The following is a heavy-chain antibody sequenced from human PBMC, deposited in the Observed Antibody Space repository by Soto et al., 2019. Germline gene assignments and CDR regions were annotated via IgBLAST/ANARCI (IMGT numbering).Heavy chain of an antibody. V-gene: IGHV4-59*08. Sequence: SETLSLTCTVSGGSISSYYWSWIRQPPGKGLEWIGYIYYSGSTNYNPSLKSRVTISVDTSKNQFSLKLSSVTAADTAVYYCARLVKAAHSRTKFDPWGQGTLVTVSS. J-gene: IGHJ5*02. D-gene: IGHD6-6*01. CDR2: IYYSGST. CDR3: ARLVKAAHSRTKFDP. CDR1: GGSISSYY.